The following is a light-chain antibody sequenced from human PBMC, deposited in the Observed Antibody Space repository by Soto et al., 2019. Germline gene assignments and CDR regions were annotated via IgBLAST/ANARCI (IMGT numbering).Light chain of an antibody. Sequence: QSALTQPASGSASPGQSITISCTGTSSDVGAYDFVSWYQQHPGEVPTLMSFDVSSRPSGVSDRFSGSKSGNTASLTISGLQDEDEGYYYCSSYTSSSTHVFGSGTKLTVL. CDR2: DVS. J-gene: IGLJ2*01. CDR1: SSDVGAYDF. CDR3: SSYTSSSTHV. V-gene: IGLV2-14*03.